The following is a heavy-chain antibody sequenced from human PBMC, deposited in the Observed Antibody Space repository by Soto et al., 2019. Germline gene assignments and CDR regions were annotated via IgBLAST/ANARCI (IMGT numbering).Heavy chain of an antibody. CDR2: IYYSGST. CDR3: ARERYDFWSGSSAYVMDV. D-gene: IGHD3-3*01. V-gene: IGHV4-59*01. J-gene: IGHJ6*03. Sequence: SETLSLTCTVSGGSISSYYWSWIRQPPGKGLEWIGYIYYSGSTNYNPSLKSRVTISVDTSKNQFSLKLSSVTAADTAVYYCARERYDFWSGSSAYVMDVWGKGTTVTVSS. CDR1: GGSISSYY.